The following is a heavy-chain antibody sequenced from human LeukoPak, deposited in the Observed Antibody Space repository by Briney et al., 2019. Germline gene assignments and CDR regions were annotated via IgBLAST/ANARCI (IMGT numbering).Heavy chain of an antibody. J-gene: IGHJ3*02. CDR3: AKDRRYYYGSGSYYYGAFDS. CDR1: GFTFSNYA. Sequence: GGSLRLSCAASGFTFSNYAMSWVRQAPGKGLKWVSTLSNTGTDTYYADSVKGRFTISRDNSKNTLYLQMNSLRAEDTAVYYCAKDRRYYYGSGSYYYGAFDSWGQGTMVTVSS. CDR2: LSNTGTDT. V-gene: IGHV3-23*01. D-gene: IGHD3-10*01.